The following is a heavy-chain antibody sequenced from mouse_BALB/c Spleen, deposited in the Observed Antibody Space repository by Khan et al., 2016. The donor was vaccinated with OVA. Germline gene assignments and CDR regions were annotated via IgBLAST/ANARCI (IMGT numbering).Heavy chain of an antibody. V-gene: IGHV9-3-1*01. CDR3: ARSISNYWFAC. D-gene: IGHD2-5*01. J-gene: IGHJ3*01. Sequence: LVESGPELKKPGESVKISCKASGYTLTNYGMNWVKQAPGKGLKWMGWINTYTGEPTYAEDFTGRIAFSLETSASTAYLQINNLKNADTTTYFCARSISNYWFACWGHGTLVTVSA. CDR1: GYTLTNYG. CDR2: INTYTGEP.